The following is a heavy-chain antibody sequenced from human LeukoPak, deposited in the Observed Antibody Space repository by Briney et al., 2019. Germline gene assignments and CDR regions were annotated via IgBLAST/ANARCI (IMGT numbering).Heavy chain of an antibody. CDR2: IYPGDSDT. Sequence: GESLKISCKGSGYNFTNSWIGWVRQMPGKGLEWMGIIYPGDSDTRNSPSFQGQVTISADKSICTAYLQWSRLKASDTAIYYCATYAGSSSKYFQHWGQGTLVTVSS. CDR3: ATYAGSSSKYFQH. J-gene: IGHJ1*01. D-gene: IGHD3-10*01. CDR1: GYNFTNSW. V-gene: IGHV5-51*01.